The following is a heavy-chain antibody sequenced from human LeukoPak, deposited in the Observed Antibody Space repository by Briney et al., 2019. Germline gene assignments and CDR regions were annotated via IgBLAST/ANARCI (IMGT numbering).Heavy chain of an antibody. V-gene: IGHV3-30*01. CDR2: ISYDGGNT. Sequence: PGRSLRLSCAASGFTFSSYAMHWVHQAPGKGPEWLAVISYDGGNTHYADSVKDRFTISRDNSKNTLFLQLNSLRGEDTALYYCARDSTYFYDGGSSGPHYFDYWGQGTLVTVSS. J-gene: IGHJ4*02. CDR1: GFTFSSYA. D-gene: IGHD3-16*01. CDR3: ARDSTYFYDGGSSGPHYFDY.